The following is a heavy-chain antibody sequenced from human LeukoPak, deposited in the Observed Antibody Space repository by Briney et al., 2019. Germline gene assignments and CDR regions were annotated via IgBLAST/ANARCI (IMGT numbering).Heavy chain of an antibody. V-gene: IGHV4-59*01. D-gene: IGHD5-12*01. CDR2: IYYSGNT. CDR1: GVSISGYY. Sequence: SETLSLTCTVSGVSISGYYWSWIRQPPEKGLEWIGYIYYSGNTNYNPSLKSRVTISVDTSKNQFSLKLSSVTAADTAVYYCARVGGYSGYDPIDYWGQGTLVTVSS. CDR3: ARVGGYSGYDPIDY. J-gene: IGHJ4*02.